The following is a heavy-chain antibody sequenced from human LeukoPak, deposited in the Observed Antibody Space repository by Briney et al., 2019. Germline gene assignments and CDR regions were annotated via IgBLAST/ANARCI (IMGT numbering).Heavy chain of an antibody. CDR1: GFTFSTYS. Sequence: GGSLRLSCAASGFTFSTYSMNWVRQAPGKGLEWVSSISSSSSYIYYADSVKGRFTISRDNAKKSLQLQMNSLRAEDTAVYYCAREGIAAAGTEYWFDPWGQGTLVTVSS. CDR3: AREGIAAAGTEYWFDP. V-gene: IGHV3-21*01. CDR2: ISSSSSYI. D-gene: IGHD6-13*01. J-gene: IGHJ5*02.